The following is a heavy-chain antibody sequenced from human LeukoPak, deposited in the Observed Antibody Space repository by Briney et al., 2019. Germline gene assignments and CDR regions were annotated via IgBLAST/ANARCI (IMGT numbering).Heavy chain of an antibody. V-gene: IGHV3-7*01. J-gene: IGHJ4*02. Sequence: GGSLRLSCVAPGFTFSSYWMSWVRQAPGKGLEWVANIRQDGSEKYYVDSVKGRFTMSRDNAKNSLYLQMNSLRTEDTAVYYCARWGALAGTFDYWGQGTLVTVSS. CDR3: ARWGALAGTFDY. CDR2: IRQDGSEK. CDR1: GFTFSSYW. D-gene: IGHD6-19*01.